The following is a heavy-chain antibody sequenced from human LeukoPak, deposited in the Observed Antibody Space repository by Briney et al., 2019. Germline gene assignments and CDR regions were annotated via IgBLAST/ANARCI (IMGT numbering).Heavy chain of an antibody. CDR2: IRYDGNNK. V-gene: IGHV3-30*02. CDR1: GFTFSSYW. J-gene: IGHJ4*02. D-gene: IGHD6-19*01. CDR3: AKDRWGAVASFDY. Sequence: AGGSLRLSCAASGFTFSSYWMSWVRQAPGKGLEWVAVIRYDGNNKYYADSVKGRFTISRDNSKNMLYLQMNSLGTEDTAVYYCAKDRWGAVASFDYWGQGTLVTVSS.